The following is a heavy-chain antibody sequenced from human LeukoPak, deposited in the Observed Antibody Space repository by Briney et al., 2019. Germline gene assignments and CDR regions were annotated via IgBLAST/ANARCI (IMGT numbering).Heavy chain of an antibody. V-gene: IGHV4-38-2*02. CDR3: ARDSPYYDSSGFHAY. J-gene: IGHJ4*02. CDR1: GDSISSGYY. D-gene: IGHD3-22*01. CDR2: IYHSGNT. Sequence: PSETLSLTCTVSGDSISSGYYWGWIRQPPGKGLEWIGSIYHSGNTYYNPSLKSRVIISVDTSKNQFSLKLSSVTAADTAVYYCARDSPYYDSSGFHAYWGQGTLVTVSS.